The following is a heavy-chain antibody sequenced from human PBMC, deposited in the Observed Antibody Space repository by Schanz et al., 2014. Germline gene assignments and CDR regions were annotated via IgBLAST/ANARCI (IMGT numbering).Heavy chain of an antibody. Sequence: QVQLVESGGGVVQPGRSLRLSCAASGFTFSGYAMHWVRQAPGKGLEWVALISYDGNNKYYADSVKGRFTISRDNSKNTLYLRMISLRAEDTAMFYCAREIPAGGHFDYWGQGTLVSVSS. CDR3: AREIPAGGHFDY. CDR2: ISYDGNNK. V-gene: IGHV3-30*04. D-gene: IGHD2-15*01. J-gene: IGHJ4*02. CDR1: GFTFSGYA.